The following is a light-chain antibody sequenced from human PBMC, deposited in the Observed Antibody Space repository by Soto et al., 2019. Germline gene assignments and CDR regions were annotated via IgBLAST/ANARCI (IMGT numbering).Light chain of an antibody. CDR2: RAS. CDR1: QSILTTSNNWNY. J-gene: IGKJ3*01. V-gene: IGKV4-1*01. CDR3: QQYDNVPFT. Sequence: DIAMTQSPDSLAVFLGERATINCKSSQSILTTSNNWNYLAWYQQRPGQPPKLLIYRASTRQSGVPDRFSGSESGTDFALTISSVHAEDVAIYYCQQYDNVPFTFGPGTKVDIK.